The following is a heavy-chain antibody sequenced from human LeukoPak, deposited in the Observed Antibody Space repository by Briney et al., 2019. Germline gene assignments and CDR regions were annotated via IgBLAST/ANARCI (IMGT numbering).Heavy chain of an antibody. Sequence: ASVKVSCKASGYTFTSYGISWVRQAPGQGLEWMGWISAYNGNTNYAQKLQGRVTMTTDTSTSTAYMELRSLRSDDTAVYYCARGPSGYFDQNAFDIWGQGTMVTVSS. J-gene: IGHJ3*02. CDR1: GYTFTSYG. CDR2: ISAYNGNT. CDR3: ARGPSGYFDQNAFDI. D-gene: IGHD3-3*01. V-gene: IGHV1-18*01.